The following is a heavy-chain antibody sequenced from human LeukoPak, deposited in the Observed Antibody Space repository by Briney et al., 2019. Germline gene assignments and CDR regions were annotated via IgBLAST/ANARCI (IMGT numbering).Heavy chain of an antibody. D-gene: IGHD3-9*01. Sequence: ASVKVSCKASGYTFTGYYMHWVRQAPGQGLEWMGWIDPNSGDTNYVQKFQGRVTMTRDTSITTAYMELSRLTSDDTAVHYCTRDYDILTQWGQGTLVTVSS. CDR1: GYTFTGYY. CDR3: TRDYDILTQ. V-gene: IGHV1-2*02. J-gene: IGHJ4*02. CDR2: IDPNSGDT.